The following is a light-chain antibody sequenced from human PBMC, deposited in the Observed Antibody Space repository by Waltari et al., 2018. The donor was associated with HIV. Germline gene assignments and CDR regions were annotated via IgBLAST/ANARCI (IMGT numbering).Light chain of an antibody. CDR1: SSAVGDYNY. CDR3: SSYAGSNNNVV. J-gene: IGLJ2*01. CDR2: EVI. Sequence: QSALTQPPSASGSPGQPVTISCTGPSSAVGDYNYVSWSQQHPGKAPKLMIYEVIKRPPGVPNRFSGSKSGNTASLTVSGLQAEDEADYYYSSYAGSNNNVVFGGGTKLTVL. V-gene: IGLV2-8*01.